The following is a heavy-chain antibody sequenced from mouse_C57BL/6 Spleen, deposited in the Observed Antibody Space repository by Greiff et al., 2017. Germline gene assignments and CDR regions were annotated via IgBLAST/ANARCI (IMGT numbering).Heavy chain of an antibody. V-gene: IGHV1-69*01. CDR2: IDPSDSYT. D-gene: IGHD1-1*01. CDR3: ARGDDGGGDWYFDV. Sequence: VQLQQPGAELVMPGASVKLSCKASGYTFTSYWMHWVKQRPGQGLEWIGEIDPSDSYTNYNQKFKGKSTLTVDKSSSTAYMQLSSLTSEDSAVYYCARGDDGGGDWYFDVWGTGTTVTVSS. CDR1: GYTFTSYW. J-gene: IGHJ1*03.